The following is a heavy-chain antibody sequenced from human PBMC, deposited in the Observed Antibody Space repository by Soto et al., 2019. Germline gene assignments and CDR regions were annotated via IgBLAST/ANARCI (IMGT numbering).Heavy chain of an antibody. D-gene: IGHD3-10*01. J-gene: IGHJ3*02. CDR2: IYHSGST. V-gene: IGHV4-4*02. CDR1: GGSISSSNW. Sequence: SETLSLTCAVSGGSISSSNWWSWVRQPPGKGLEWIGEIYHSGSTNYNPSLKSRVTISVDKSKNQFSLKLSSVTAADTAVYYCARDGFDKDWCGELLYDAFDIWGQGTMVTVSS. CDR3: ARDGFDKDWCGELLYDAFDI.